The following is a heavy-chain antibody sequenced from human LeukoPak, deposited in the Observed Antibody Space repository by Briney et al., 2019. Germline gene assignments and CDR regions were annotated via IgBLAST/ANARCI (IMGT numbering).Heavy chain of an antibody. CDR2: IIPIFGTA. CDR3: ARDQLRFLEWLSRTHWFDP. D-gene: IGHD3-3*01. J-gene: IGHJ5*02. V-gene: IGHV1-69*05. CDR1: GGTFSSYA. Sequence: ASVKVSCKASGGTFSSYAISWVRQAPGQGLEWMGGIIPIFGTANYAQKLQGRVTMTTDTSTSTAYMELRSLRSDDTAVYYCARDQLRFLEWLSRTHWFDPWGQGTLVTVSS.